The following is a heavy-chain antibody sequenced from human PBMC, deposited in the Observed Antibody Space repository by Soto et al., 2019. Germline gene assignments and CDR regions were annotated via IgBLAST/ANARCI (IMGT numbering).Heavy chain of an antibody. CDR2: IYYSGST. J-gene: IGHJ4*02. D-gene: IGHD6-13*01. V-gene: IGHV4-31*03. CDR3: ARGAASSSWYYFDY. CDR1: GGSISSGGYY. Sequence: SETLSLTCTVSGGSISSGGYYWSWIRQHPGKGLEWIGYIYYSGSTYYNPSLKSRVTISVDTSKNQFSLKLSSVTAADTAVYYCARGAASSSWYYFDYWGQGTLGTVSS.